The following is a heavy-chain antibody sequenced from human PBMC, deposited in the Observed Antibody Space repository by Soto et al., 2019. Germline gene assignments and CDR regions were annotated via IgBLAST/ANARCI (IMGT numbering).Heavy chain of an antibody. Sequence: LSLTCTVSGGSISSYYWSWIRQPPGKGLEWIGYIYYSGSTNYNPSLKSRVTISVDTSKNQFSLKLSSVTAADTAVYYCARDQIAYCGGDCYSGNWFDPWGQGTLVTVSS. CDR2: IYYSGST. J-gene: IGHJ5*02. CDR1: GGSISSYY. V-gene: IGHV4-59*01. D-gene: IGHD2-21*02. CDR3: ARDQIAYCGGDCYSGNWFDP.